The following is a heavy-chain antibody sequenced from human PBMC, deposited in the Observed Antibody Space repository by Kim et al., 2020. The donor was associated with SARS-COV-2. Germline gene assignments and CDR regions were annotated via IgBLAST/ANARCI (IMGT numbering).Heavy chain of an antibody. CDR1: GDSVSIMTNY. V-gene: IGHV4-39*01. CDR3: ARQIARWDVFDT. Sequence: SETLSLTCTVSGDSVSIMTNYWSWIRQPPGKGLEWIQTFFYGGSSYYDPSLKSRVTMSVDASKNQFSLKVTSVTAADTAVYYCARQIARWDVFDTWGPGTMVTVS. D-gene: IGHD1-26*01. J-gene: IGHJ3*02. CDR2: FFYGGSS.